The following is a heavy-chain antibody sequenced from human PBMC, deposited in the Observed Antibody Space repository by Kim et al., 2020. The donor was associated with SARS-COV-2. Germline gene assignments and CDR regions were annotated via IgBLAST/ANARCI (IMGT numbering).Heavy chain of an antibody. CDR1: GYTFTSYA. V-gene: IGHV1-3*01. CDR3: ARVAWFGEWDYFDY. D-gene: IGHD3-10*01. J-gene: IGHJ4*02. Sequence: ASVKVSCKASGYTFTSYAMHWVRQAPGQRLEWMGWINAGNGNTKYSQKFQGRVTITRDTSASTAYMELSSLRSEDTAVYYCARVAWFGEWDYFDYWGQGTLVTVSS. CDR2: INAGNGNT.